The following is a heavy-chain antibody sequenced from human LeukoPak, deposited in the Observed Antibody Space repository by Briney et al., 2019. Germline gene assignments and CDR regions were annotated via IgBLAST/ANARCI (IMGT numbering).Heavy chain of an antibody. J-gene: IGHJ4*02. CDR2: ISGSGGST. CDR3: AKAGGSSWFQRPFDY. Sequence: PGGSLRLSCAASGFTFSSYAMSWVRQAPGKGLEWVSAISGSGGSTYYADSVKGRFTISRDNSKNTLYLQMNSLRAEDTAVYYCAKAGGSSWFQRPFDYWGQGTLVTVSS. V-gene: IGHV3-23*01. D-gene: IGHD6-13*01. CDR1: GFTFSSYA.